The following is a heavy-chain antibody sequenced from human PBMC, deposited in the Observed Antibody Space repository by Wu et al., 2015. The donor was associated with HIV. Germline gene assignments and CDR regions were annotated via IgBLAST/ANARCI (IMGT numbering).Heavy chain of an antibody. CDR2: FDPEDGET. V-gene: IGHV1-24*01. D-gene: IGHD3-3*01. J-gene: IGHJ3*02. CDR3: SILMEWFGFI. Sequence: QVQLIQSGAEVKKPGASVKVSCKVSGYIFTDLSMHWVRQAPGKGLEWMGSFDPEDGETIYAQKLQGRVTMTEDTSTNTAYIEMSNLKSDDTAVYYCSILMEWFGFIWGQGTMVTVSS. CDR1: GYIFTDLS.